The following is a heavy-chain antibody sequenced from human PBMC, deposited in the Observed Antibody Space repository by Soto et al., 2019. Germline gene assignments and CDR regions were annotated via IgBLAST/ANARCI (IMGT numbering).Heavy chain of an antibody. CDR1: GFTFSSYA. D-gene: IGHD6-6*01. Sequence: GGSLRLSCAASGFTFSSYAMHWVRQAPGKGLEWVAVISYDGSNKYYADSVKGRFTISRDNSKNTRYLQMNSLRAEDTAVYYCAREQLVPYPSPSPQPPGLDYWGQGTLVTVSS. V-gene: IGHV3-30-3*01. J-gene: IGHJ4*02. CDR3: AREQLVPYPSPSPQPPGLDY. CDR2: ISYDGSNK.